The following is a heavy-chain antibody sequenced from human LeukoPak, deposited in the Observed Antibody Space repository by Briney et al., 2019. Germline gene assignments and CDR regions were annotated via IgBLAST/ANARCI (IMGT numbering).Heavy chain of an antibody. CDR1: GFTFSNYW. Sequence: PGGSLRLSCAASGFTFSNYWMNWVRQAPGKGLEWVAKIKQDGSEKHYVDSVKGRFTTSRDNANNSLYLQMSSLRAEDTAIYFCARLGDDYWGQGILVTVSS. V-gene: IGHV3-7*01. CDR3: ARLGDDY. J-gene: IGHJ4*02. D-gene: IGHD2-21*01. CDR2: IKQDGSEK.